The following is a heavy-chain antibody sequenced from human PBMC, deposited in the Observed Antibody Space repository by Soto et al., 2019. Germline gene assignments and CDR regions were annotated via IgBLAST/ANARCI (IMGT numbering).Heavy chain of an antibody. CDR2: ISAYNGNT. CDR3: ARAEDGVRGVIINWVDP. D-gene: IGHD3-10*01. Sequence: ASVKVSCKASGYTFTSYGISWVRQAPGQGLEWMGWISAYNGNTNYAQKLQGRVTMTTDTSTSTAYMELRSLRSDDTAVYYGARAEDGVRGVIINWVDPWGQGTLVTVSA. CDR1: GYTFTSYG. V-gene: IGHV1-18*01. J-gene: IGHJ5*02.